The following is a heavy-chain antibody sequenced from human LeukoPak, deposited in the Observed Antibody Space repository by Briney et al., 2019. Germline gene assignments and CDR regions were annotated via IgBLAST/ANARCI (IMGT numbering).Heavy chain of an antibody. CDR2: ISYDGSNK. Sequence: PGGSLRPSCAASGFTFSSYAMHWVRQAPGKVLEWVAVISYDGSNKYYADSVKGRFTISRDNSKNTLYLQMNSLRAEDTAVYYCARGPSWGQGTLVTVSS. J-gene: IGHJ5*02. CDR1: GFTFSSYA. V-gene: IGHV3-30*04. CDR3: ARGPS.